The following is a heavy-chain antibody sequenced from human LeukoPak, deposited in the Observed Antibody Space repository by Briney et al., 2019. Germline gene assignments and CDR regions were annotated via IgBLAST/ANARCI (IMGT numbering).Heavy chain of an antibody. J-gene: IGHJ5*02. CDR1: GGSISSSSYY. Sequence: EPSETLSLTCTVSGGSISSSSYYWGWIRQPPGKGLEWIGSIYYSGSTYYNPSLKSRVTISVDTSKNQFSLKLSSVTAADTAVYYCARGVRWLVRGWFDPWGQGTLVTVSS. D-gene: IGHD6-19*01. V-gene: IGHV4-39*07. CDR3: ARGVRWLVRGWFDP. CDR2: IYYSGST.